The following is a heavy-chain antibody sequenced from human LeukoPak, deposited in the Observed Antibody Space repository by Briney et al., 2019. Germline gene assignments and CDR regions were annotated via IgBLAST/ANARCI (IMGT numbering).Heavy chain of an antibody. J-gene: IGHJ4*02. V-gene: IGHV3-21*01. D-gene: IGHD5-18*01. CDR3: ARDVGYSYGYEGYYFDY. Sequence: GGSLRLSCAASGFTFSSHSMNRVRQAPGKGLEWVSSISSSSSYIYYADSVKGRFTISRDNAKNSLYLQMNSLRAEDTAVYYCARDVGYSYGYEGYYFDYWGQGTLVTVSS. CDR2: ISSSSSYI. CDR1: GFTFSSHS.